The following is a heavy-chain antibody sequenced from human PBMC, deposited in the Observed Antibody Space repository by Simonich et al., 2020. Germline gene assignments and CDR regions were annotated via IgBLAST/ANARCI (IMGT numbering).Heavy chain of an antibody. CDR2: NNPNSGGT. V-gene: IGHV1-2*02. J-gene: IGHJ3*02. Sequence: QVQLVQSGAEVKKPGASVKVSCKASGYTFTGYYMHWVRQAPGQGLEVMGWNNPNSGGTNYAQKFQGRVTRTMDTSISTAYMELSRLRSDDTAVYYCARVSGGTAMVTSTFDIWGQGTMVTVSS. CDR3: ARVSGGTAMVTSTFDI. CDR1: GYTFTGYY. D-gene: IGHD5-18*01.